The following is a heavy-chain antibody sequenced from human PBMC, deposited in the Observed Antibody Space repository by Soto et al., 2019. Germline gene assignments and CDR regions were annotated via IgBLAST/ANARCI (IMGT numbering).Heavy chain of an antibody. J-gene: IGHJ4*02. V-gene: IGHV3-33*01. D-gene: IGHD6-6*01. CDR2: IWYDGSNK. CDR1: GFSFSSYG. CDR3: ARSPPGVAGRYYFDY. Sequence: QVQLVESGGGVVQPGRSLRLSCAASGFSFSSYGMHWVRQAPGKGLEWVAVIWYDGSNKYYGDSVKGRFTISRDNSKNTLYLQMNSRRAEDTAVYYCARSPPGVAGRYYFDYWGQGTLITVSS.